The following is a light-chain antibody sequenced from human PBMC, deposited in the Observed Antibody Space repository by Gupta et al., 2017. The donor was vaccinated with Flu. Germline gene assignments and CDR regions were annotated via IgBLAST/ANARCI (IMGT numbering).Light chain of an antibody. J-gene: IGKJ2*01. V-gene: IGKV1-39*01. CDR2: AAS. CDR3: QQSDSTPMSS. Sequence: SVLSASVGDTVSITCRASQTIRRYLNWYQQIPGTVPKLLIYAASSWHSGVPSRFSGSGSGTDFTLTISNLQPEDSASYYCQQSDSTPMSSFGQGTKLQIK. CDR1: QTIRRY.